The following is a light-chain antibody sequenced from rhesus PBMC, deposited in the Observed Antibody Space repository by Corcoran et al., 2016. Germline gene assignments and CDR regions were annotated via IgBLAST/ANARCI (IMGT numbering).Light chain of an antibody. V-gene: IGKV1-21*01. J-gene: IGKJ1*01. Sequence: DIQTTQSPSSLSASVGDRVTITCRASQGISSWLARYQQKAGKAPKVLMYKAASSQSGVPSRFSGSGSGTVFSLTISSLQPEDFATYYCQQYSSAPPFGQGTKVEIK. CDR3: QQYSSAPP. CDR2: KAA. CDR1: QGISSW.